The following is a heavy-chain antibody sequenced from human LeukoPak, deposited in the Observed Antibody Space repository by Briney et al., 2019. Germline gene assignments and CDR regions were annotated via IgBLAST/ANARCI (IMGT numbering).Heavy chain of an antibody. D-gene: IGHD3-10*01. CDR3: ARLLPRVRAVDY. J-gene: IGHJ4*02. CDR2: IHYRGTT. Sequence: SETLSLTCTVSGGSICSASYYWRWLRQPPGKGLEWIASIHYRGTTYYTPSLKSRVTISVDTSKNQFSLDLSSVTDADTAVCFCARLLPRVRAVDYWGQGTLVAVSS. CDR1: GGSICSASYY. V-gene: IGHV4-39*01.